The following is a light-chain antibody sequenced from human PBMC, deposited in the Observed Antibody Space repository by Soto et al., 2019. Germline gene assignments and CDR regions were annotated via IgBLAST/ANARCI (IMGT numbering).Light chain of an antibody. CDR2: DAS. Sequence: IVLTXXPXXXXLSPGETATLSCRASQSISDYLAWYQQKPGQAPRLLIYDASNRATGIPGRFSGSGSGTDFSLTISSLEAEDFAIYYCQQRSDWPSAFGGGTRVEIK. J-gene: IGKJ4*01. CDR1: QSISDY. CDR3: QQRSDWPSA. V-gene: IGKV3-11*01.